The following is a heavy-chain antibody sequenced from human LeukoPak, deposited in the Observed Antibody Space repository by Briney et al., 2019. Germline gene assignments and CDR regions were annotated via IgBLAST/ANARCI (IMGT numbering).Heavy chain of an antibody. CDR2: INPKTGGT. Sequence: GASVKVSCKASGYTFTGYYMHWVRQAPGQGLEWMGWINPKTGGTSYAQKFQGRVTMTRDTSISTVTMELSRLTSDDTAVYYCARATAENDHWGQGTLVTVSS. CDR1: GYTFTGYY. D-gene: IGHD1-14*01. V-gene: IGHV1-2*02. CDR3: ARATAENDH. J-gene: IGHJ4*02.